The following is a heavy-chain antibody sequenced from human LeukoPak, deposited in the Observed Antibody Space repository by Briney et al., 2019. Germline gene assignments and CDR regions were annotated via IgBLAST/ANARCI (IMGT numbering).Heavy chain of an antibody. Sequence: SETLSLTCTVSGYSISSGYYWGWIRQPPGKGLEWIGSIYHSGSTYYNPSLKSRVTISVDTSKNQFSLKLSSVTAADTAVYYCATQKGSLRAFDYWGQGTLVTVSS. J-gene: IGHJ4*02. D-gene: IGHD1-26*01. CDR3: ATQKGSLRAFDY. CDR1: GYSISSGYY. V-gene: IGHV4-38-2*02. CDR2: IYHSGST.